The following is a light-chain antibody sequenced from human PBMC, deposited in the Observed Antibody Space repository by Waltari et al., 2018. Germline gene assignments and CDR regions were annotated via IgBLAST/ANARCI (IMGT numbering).Light chain of an antibody. V-gene: IGKV1-5*03. Sequence: DIQMTQSPSTLSASVGDRVIFSCRASQSIGKCLAWYQQKPGKAPKLLIYKASTLESGVPSRFSGSGSGTEFTLTISSLQPEDFATYYCQQYNSYSLLSFGGGTKVEIK. J-gene: IGKJ4*01. CDR3: QQYNSYSLLS. CDR2: KAS. CDR1: QSIGKC.